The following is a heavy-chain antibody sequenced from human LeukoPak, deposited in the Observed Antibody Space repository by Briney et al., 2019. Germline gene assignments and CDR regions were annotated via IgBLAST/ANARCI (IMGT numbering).Heavy chain of an antibody. Sequence: PSETLSLTCTVSGGSMSPYHWSWIWQPPGKGLEWTGYIYYSGSTNYNPSLNSRVTISVDTSKNQFSLRLSSVTAADTAIYYCARAVSGRFDYWGQGTLVTVSS. V-gene: IGHV4-59*08. CDR3: ARAVSGRFDY. D-gene: IGHD6-19*01. J-gene: IGHJ4*02. CDR2: IYYSGST. CDR1: GGSMSPYH.